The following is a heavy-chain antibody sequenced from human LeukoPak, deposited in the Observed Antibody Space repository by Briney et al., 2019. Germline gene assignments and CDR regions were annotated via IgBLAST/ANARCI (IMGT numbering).Heavy chain of an antibody. J-gene: IGHJ3*02. D-gene: IGHD6-19*01. CDR1: GFTFSDYY. Sequence: PGGSLRLSCAASGFTFSDYYMSWIRQAPGKGLEWVSYIRSSGSTIYYADSVKGRFTISRDNAKNSLYLQMNSLRAEDTAVYYCARRIYSSGWDDAFDIWGQGTMVTVSS. CDR2: IRSSGSTI. CDR3: ARRIYSSGWDDAFDI. V-gene: IGHV3-11*01.